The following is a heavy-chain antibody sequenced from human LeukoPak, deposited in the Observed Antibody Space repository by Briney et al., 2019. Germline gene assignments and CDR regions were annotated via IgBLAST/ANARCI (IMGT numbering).Heavy chain of an antibody. CDR2: ISAYNGNT. Sequence: GASVNVSFTSSVYTFTIYGISWVRQAPGQGVEWMGWISAYNGNTNYAQKLQGRVTITTDTSTSTAYMELRSLRSDDTAVYYCARDPYYYDSSGLDYWGQGTLVTVSS. D-gene: IGHD3-22*01. J-gene: IGHJ4*02. CDR3: ARDPYYYDSSGLDY. CDR1: VYTFTIYG. V-gene: IGHV1-18*01.